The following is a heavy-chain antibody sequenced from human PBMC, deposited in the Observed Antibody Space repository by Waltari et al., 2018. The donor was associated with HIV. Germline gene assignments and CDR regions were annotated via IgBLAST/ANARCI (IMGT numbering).Heavy chain of an antibody. Sequence: QLQLQESGPGLVKPSETLSLTCSVSGGSISSSTYYWGWIRQPPGKGLGWIGNIYSSGSTFYNPSLKSRVTMSVDTSRTQFSLRLSAVTAADTAVYYCARDGDGVVLAAGMRFDPWGQGTLVTVSS. CDR2: IYSSGST. CDR3: ARDGDGVVLAAGMRFDP. V-gene: IGHV4-39*07. CDR1: GGSISSSTYY. J-gene: IGHJ5*02. D-gene: IGHD6-13*01.